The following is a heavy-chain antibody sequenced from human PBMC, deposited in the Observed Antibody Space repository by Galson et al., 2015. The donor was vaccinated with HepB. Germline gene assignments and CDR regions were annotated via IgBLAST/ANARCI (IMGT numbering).Heavy chain of an antibody. CDR1: GGTFSSYA. V-gene: IGHV1-69*13. CDR3: ARDSPALYCSGGSCYSVRNYYYGMDV. D-gene: IGHD2-15*01. J-gene: IGHJ6*02. CDR2: IIPIFGTA. Sequence: SVKVSCKASGGTFSSYAISWVRQAPGQGLEWMGGIIPIFGTANYAQKFQGRVTITADESTSTAYMELSSLRSEDTAVYYCARDSPALYCSGGSCYSVRNYYYGMDVWGQGTTVTVSS.